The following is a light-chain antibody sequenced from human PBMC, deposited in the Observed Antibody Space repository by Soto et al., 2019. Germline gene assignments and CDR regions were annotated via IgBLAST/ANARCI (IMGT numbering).Light chain of an antibody. CDR2: WAS. J-gene: IGKJ3*01. CDR3: HQYYNTPFT. Sequence: DIVMTQSPDSLAVSLGERATINCKSSQSVLYSSNNKNYLAWYQQNPGQPPKLLIYWASTRESGVPDRFSGSGSGTDFTLTINSLQAEDVAVYYCHQYYNTPFTFGPGTKVYIK. CDR1: QSVLYSSNNKNY. V-gene: IGKV4-1*01.